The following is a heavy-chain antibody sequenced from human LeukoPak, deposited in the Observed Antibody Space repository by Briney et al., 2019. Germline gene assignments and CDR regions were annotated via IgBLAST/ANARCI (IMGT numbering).Heavy chain of an antibody. CDR3: ARVPRGDAFDI. J-gene: IGHJ3*02. CDR2: IYYSGSA. CDR1: GGSISSHY. Sequence: SETLSLTCTVSGGSISSHYWSWIRQPPGKGLEWIGYIYYSGSANYNPSLKSRVTISVDTSKNQFSLKLSSVTAADTAVYYCARVPRGDAFDIWGQGTMVTVSS. V-gene: IGHV4-59*11.